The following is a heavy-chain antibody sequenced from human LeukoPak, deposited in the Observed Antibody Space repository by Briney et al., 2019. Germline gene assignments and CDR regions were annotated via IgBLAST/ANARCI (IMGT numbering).Heavy chain of an antibody. CDR1: GYTFTSYG. CDR2: IIPIFGTA. J-gene: IGHJ4*02. Sequence: SVKVSCKASGYTFTSYGISWVRQAPGQGLEWMGGIIPIFGTANYAQKFQGRVTITTDESTSTAYMELSSLRSEDTAVYYCARGGIAAAGTLGYWGQGTLVTVSS. D-gene: IGHD6-13*01. CDR3: ARGGIAAAGTLGY. V-gene: IGHV1-69*05.